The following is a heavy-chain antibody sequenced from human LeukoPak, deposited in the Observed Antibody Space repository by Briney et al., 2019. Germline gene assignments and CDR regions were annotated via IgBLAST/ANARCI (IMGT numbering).Heavy chain of an antibody. CDR1: GFTFSSYG. D-gene: IGHD5-12*01. V-gene: IGHV3-30*18. J-gene: IGHJ4*02. CDR2: ISYDGSNK. Sequence: GGSLRLSCAASGFTFSSYGMHWVRQAPGKGLEWVAVISYDGSNKYYADSVKGRFTISRDNSKNTLYLQMNSLRAEGTAVYYCAKEGGYDLCFDYWGQGTLVTVSS. CDR3: AKEGGYDLCFDY.